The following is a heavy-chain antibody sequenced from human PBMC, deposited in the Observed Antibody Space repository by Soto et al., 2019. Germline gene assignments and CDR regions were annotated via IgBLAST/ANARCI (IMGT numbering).Heavy chain of an antibody. CDR3: THKPLTVYYFDY. Sequence: QITLKESGPALVKPTQSLTLTCTFSGYSLSTSGVGVGWIRQPPGKALEWLALIYWDDDKRYSPSLKSRLTITKDTSKNQVVLTMTNMDPVDTATYYCTHKPLTVYYFDYWGQGALVTVSS. CDR2: IYWDDDK. CDR1: GYSLSTSGVG. V-gene: IGHV2-5*02. J-gene: IGHJ4*02. D-gene: IGHD1-20*01.